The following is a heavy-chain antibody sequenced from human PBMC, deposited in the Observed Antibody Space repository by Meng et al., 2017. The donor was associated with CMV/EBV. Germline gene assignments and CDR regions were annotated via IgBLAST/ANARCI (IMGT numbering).Heavy chain of an antibody. CDR2: ISGSGGST. D-gene: IGHD3-3*01. V-gene: IGHV3-23*01. Sequence: FTVSSYAMSWVRQAPGKGLEWVSAISGSGGSTYYADSVKGRFTISRDNSKNTLYLQMNSLRAEDTAVYYCAKDLRFRDFWSGYPYFDYWGQGTLVTVSS. CDR3: AKDLRFRDFWSGYPYFDY. J-gene: IGHJ4*02. CDR1: FTVSSYA.